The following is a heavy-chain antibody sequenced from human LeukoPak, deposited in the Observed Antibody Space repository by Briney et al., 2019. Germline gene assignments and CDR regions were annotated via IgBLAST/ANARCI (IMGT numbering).Heavy chain of an antibody. V-gene: IGHV1-69*13. CDR2: IIPIFGTA. D-gene: IGHD4-17*01. Sequence: GASVKVSCKASGYTFTSYGISWVRQAPGQGLEWMGGIIPIFGTANYAQKFQGRVSITADESTSTAYMELSSLRSEDTAVYYCASGYGDYSAWRGDFDYGGQGTLVTVSS. CDR3: ASGYGDYSAWRGDFDY. J-gene: IGHJ4*02. CDR1: GYTFTSYG.